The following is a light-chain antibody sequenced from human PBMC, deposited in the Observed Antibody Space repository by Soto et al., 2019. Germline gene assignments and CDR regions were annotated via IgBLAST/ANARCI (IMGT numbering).Light chain of an antibody. CDR3: QQSYSSPWT. CDR1: QSISNY. V-gene: IGKV1-39*01. Sequence: DIQMTQSPSPLSASVRDRVTITCRASQSISNYLNWYQQKPGRAPKILIYAASSLQSGVPSRFSGGGSGTDFTLTITSLQPEDFATYYCQQSYSSPWTFGQGTKVDIK. CDR2: AAS. J-gene: IGKJ1*01.